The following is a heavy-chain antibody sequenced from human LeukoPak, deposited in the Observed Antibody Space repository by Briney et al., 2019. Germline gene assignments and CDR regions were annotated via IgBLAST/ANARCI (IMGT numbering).Heavy chain of an antibody. V-gene: IGHV3-23*01. CDR2: ISGSGGST. CDR1: GFTFSSYA. Sequence: GGSLRLSCAASGFTFSSYAMSWVRQAPGKGLEWVSAISGSGGSTYYADSVKGRFTISRDNSKNTLYLQMNSLRAEDTAVYYCAKALNYYDSSGYYFDDYSDYWGQGTLVTVSS. J-gene: IGHJ4*02. D-gene: IGHD3-22*01. CDR3: AKALNYYDSSGYYFDDYSDY.